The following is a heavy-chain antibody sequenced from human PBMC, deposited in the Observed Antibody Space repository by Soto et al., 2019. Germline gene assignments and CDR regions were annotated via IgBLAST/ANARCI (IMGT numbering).Heavy chain of an antibody. CDR2: ISSSSSTI. CDR3: ACVEESRYYYYGMDV. V-gene: IGHV3-48*01. CDR1: GLTFSSYS. Sequence: GGSLRLSCAASGLTFSSYSMNWVRQAPGKGLEWVSYISSSSSTIYYADSVKGRFTISRDNAKNSLYLQMNSLRAEVTAVYYSACVEESRYYYYGMDVWGQGTKVTVSS. D-gene: IGHD2-15*01. J-gene: IGHJ6*02.